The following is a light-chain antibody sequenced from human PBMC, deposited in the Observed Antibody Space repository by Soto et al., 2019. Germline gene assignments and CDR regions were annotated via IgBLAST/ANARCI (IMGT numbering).Light chain of an antibody. CDR3: AAWDDSLKGVV. Sequence: QSVLTQPPSVSAAPGQRVTISCSGSSSNIGGNSVSWYQQLPGTAPKLLIYDDDKRPSGVPDRFSGSKSGTSASLAISGLQSEDEGDYYCAAWDDSLKGVVFGGGTQLTVL. V-gene: IGLV1-44*01. J-gene: IGLJ2*01. CDR1: SSNIGGNS. CDR2: DDD.